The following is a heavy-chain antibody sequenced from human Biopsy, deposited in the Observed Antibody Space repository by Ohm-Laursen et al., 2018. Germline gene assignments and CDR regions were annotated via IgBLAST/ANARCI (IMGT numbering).Heavy chain of an antibody. J-gene: IGHJ4*02. CDR1: GESFNGYY. CDR3: ARQEFATSPLDY. CDR2: IYYSGST. D-gene: IGHD3-10*01. V-gene: IGHV4-39*01. Sequence: GTLSLTCAVYGESFNGYYWDWIRQPPGKGLEWIGSIYYSGSTYYNPSLKSRVTISADRSKNQFSLKLTSVTAADTAMYYCARQEFATSPLDYWGQGSLVTVSS.